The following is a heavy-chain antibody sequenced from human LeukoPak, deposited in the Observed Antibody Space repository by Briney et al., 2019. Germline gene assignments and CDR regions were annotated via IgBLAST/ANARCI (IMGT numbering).Heavy chain of an antibody. V-gene: IGHV3-30*03. D-gene: IGHD6-13*01. CDR3: ARDLGRDSSWYVYDY. CDR1: GFTFSSYG. CDR2: ISNDGSNK. Sequence: GGSLRLSCAASGFTFSSYGMHWVRQAPGKGLEWVAVISNDGSNKHYGDSVKGRFTISRDNSKNTLYLQMNSLRTEDTAVYYCARDLGRDSSWYVYDYWGQGTLVTVSS. J-gene: IGHJ4*02.